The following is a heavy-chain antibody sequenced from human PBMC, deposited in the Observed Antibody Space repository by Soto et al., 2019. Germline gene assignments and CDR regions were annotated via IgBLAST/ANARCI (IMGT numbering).Heavy chain of an antibody. V-gene: IGHV1-46*01. Sequence: GASVKVSCKASGYTFTSYYLHWVRQAPGQGLEWMGIINPSGGSTSYAQKFQGRVTMTRDTSTSTVYMELSSLRSEDTAVYYCASEQGGTAPYYYYGMDVWGQGTTVTVSS. CDR2: INPSGGST. CDR3: ASEQGGTAPYYYYGMDV. J-gene: IGHJ6*02. CDR1: GYTFTSYY.